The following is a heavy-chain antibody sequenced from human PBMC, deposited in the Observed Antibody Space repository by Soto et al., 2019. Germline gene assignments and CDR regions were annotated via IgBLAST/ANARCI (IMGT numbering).Heavy chain of an antibody. Sequence: ASVKVSCKASGYTFTSYALHWVRQAPGQKLEWMGWIDGVNGNTKYSQRFQGRITITRDTSANTAYMELSSLRPEDTAVYYCARDPPGMMYYHGSRSYYYSCQAPLVTV. J-gene: IGHJ4*02. V-gene: IGHV1-3*01. CDR2: IDGVNGNT. CDR3: ARDPPGMMYYHGSRSYYY. CDR1: GYTFTSYA. D-gene: IGHD3-10*01.